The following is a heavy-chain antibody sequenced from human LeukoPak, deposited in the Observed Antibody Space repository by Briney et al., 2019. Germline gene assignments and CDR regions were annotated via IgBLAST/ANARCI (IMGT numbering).Heavy chain of an antibody. CDR1: GGSISSYY. CDR2: IYYSGST. Sequence: SETLSLTCTASGGSISSYYWSWIRQPPGKGLEWIGYIYYSGSTNYNPSLKSRVTISVDTSKNQFSLKLSSVTAADTAVYYCARVAKGFDYWGQGTLVTVSS. V-gene: IGHV4-59*01. J-gene: IGHJ4*02. CDR3: ARVAKGFDY.